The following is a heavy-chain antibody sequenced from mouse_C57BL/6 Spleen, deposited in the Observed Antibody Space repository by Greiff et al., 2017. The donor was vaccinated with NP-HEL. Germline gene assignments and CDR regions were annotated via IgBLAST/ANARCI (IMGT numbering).Heavy chain of an antibody. V-gene: IGHV1-26*01. D-gene: IGHD2-4*01. CDR2: INPNNGGT. J-gene: IGHJ2*01. Sequence: EVQLQQSGPELVKPGASVKISCKASGYTFTDYYMNWVKQSHGKSLEWIGDINPNNGGTSYNQKFKGKATLTVDKSSSTAYMELRSLTSEDSAVYYCARYDYDGGYFDYWGQGTTLTVSS. CDR3: ARYDYDGGYFDY. CDR1: GYTFTDYY.